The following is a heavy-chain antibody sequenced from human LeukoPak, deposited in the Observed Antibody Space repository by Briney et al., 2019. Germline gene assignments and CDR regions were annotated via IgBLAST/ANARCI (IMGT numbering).Heavy chain of an antibody. V-gene: IGHV4-4*02. CDR3: AGSPIGYGMDV. Sequence: SETLSLTCAVSGGSISNENWWGWVRRPPGKGLEWIGEIYHSGSTNYIPSLKSRVTILVDKSKNQFSLKLTSVTAADTAVYYCAGSPIGYGMDVWGQGTTVTVSS. CDR1: GGSISNENW. J-gene: IGHJ6*02. CDR2: IYHSGST.